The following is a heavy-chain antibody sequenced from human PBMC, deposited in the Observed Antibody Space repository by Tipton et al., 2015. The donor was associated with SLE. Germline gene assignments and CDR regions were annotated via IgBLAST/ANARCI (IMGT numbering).Heavy chain of an antibody. CDR3: ARDTDIVVVNY. Sequence: TLSLTCTVSGGSISSYYWSWIRQPPGKGLEWIGYIYYSGSTNYNPSLKSRVTISVDTSKNQFSLKLSSVTAADTAVYYCARDTDIVVVNYWSQGTLVTVSS. V-gene: IGHV4-59*12. D-gene: IGHD2-15*01. CDR1: GGSISSYY. J-gene: IGHJ4*02. CDR2: IYYSGST.